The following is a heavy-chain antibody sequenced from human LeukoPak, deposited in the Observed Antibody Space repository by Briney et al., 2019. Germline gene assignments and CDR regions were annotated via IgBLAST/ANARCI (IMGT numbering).Heavy chain of an antibody. J-gene: IGHJ4*02. D-gene: IGHD4-17*01. CDR3: ARDLGDYGDFLIDY. Sequence: SETLSLTCSVSGGSISSHYWIWFRQPPGKGLEWIGRRHDSGSSNYNPSLKSRVTISIDTSKNQFSLKLSSVTAADTAVYYCARDLGDYGDFLIDYWGQGTLVTVSS. V-gene: IGHV4-59*11. CDR2: RHDSGSS. CDR1: GGSISSHY.